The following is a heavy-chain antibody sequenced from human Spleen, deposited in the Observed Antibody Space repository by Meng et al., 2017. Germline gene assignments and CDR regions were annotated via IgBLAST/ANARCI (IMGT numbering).Heavy chain of an antibody. V-gene: IGHV4-31*03. J-gene: IGHJ4*02. CDR3: ARDARGATAGI. CDR2: IYYSGSGSA. Sequence: APLQESGPGLVKTSPPLSLTCTVSGGSISSGGYFWSWIRQHPGKGLEWIGYIYYSGSGSAYYNPSLKSRITMSVETSKNQFSLNLSSVTAADTAVYFCARDARGATAGIWGQGTLVTVSS. D-gene: IGHD1-26*01. CDR1: GGSISSGGYF.